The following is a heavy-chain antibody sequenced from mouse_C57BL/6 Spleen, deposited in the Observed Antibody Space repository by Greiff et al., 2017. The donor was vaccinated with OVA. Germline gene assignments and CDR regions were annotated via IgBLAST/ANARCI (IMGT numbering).Heavy chain of an antibody. Sequence: VQLQQPGAELVKPGASVKMSCKASGYTFTSYWITWVKQRPGQGLEWIGDIYPGSGSTTYNEKFKSKATLTVDTSSSTAYMQLSSLTSDDSAVYYCARERSTTVVEWYFDVWGTGTTVTVSS. CDR1: GYTFTSYW. CDR2: IYPGSGST. J-gene: IGHJ1*03. D-gene: IGHD1-1*01. V-gene: IGHV1-55*01. CDR3: ARERSTTVVEWYFDV.